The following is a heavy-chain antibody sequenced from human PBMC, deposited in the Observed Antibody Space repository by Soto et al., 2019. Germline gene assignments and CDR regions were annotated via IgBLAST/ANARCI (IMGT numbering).Heavy chain of an antibody. CDR1: GVTFSTSG. Sequence: QVQLVQSGAEVKKPGSSLKVSCKTSGVTFSTSGISWVRQGPGQGLEWMGGIIPLFGTPKYARKFQGRVSITAAESAITTYLEWSDLSSVDTAIYYCARVPPSICGGGNCYRLDSYFDSWGQGSQVVVSS. CDR2: IIPLFGTP. D-gene: IGHD2-21*01. J-gene: IGHJ4*03. CDR3: ARVPPSICGGGNCYRLDSYFDS. V-gene: IGHV1-69*01.